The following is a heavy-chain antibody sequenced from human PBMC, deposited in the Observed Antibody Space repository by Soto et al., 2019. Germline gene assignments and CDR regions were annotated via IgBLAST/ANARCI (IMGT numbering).Heavy chain of an antibody. CDR1: GGSISSYY. V-gene: IGHV4-59*08. CDR2: IYYSGST. D-gene: IGHD4-17*01. Sequence: SETLSLTCTVSGGSISSYYWSWIRQPPGKGLEWIGYIYYSGSTNYNPSLKSRVTISVDTSKNQFSLKLSSVTAAVTAVYYCAGVDYGDLYFDYWGQGTLVTVSS. J-gene: IGHJ4*02. CDR3: AGVDYGDLYFDY.